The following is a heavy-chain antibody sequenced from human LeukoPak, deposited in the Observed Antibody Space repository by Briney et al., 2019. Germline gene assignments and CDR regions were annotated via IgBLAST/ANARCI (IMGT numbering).Heavy chain of an antibody. J-gene: IGHJ4*02. CDR3: ARGPYLYDYVWGSYRSTAGTRFDY. CDR2: INHSGST. V-gene: IGHV4-34*01. CDR1: GASISSDGYY. D-gene: IGHD3-16*02. Sequence: SETLSLTCTVSGASISSDGYYWSWIRQPPGKGLEWIGEINHSGSTNYNPSLKSRVTISVDTSKNQFSLKLSSVTAADTAVYYCARGPYLYDYVWGSYRSTAGTRFDYWGQGTLVTVSS.